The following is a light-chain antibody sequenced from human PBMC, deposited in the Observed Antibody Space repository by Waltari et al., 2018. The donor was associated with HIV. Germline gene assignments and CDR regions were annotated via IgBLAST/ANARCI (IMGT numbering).Light chain of an antibody. V-gene: IGLV1-47*01. Sequence: QSVLTHPSSASGPPGQRVTISCSRSRSNSGSDCVYWYQQIPGQAPKPLIYRNDQRPSGVPDRFSGSKSGTSASLAISGLRSEDEADYYCAGWDDSPSVYYVFGTGTTVTVL. CDR1: RSNSGSDC. CDR2: RND. CDR3: AGWDDSPSVYYV. J-gene: IGLJ1*01.